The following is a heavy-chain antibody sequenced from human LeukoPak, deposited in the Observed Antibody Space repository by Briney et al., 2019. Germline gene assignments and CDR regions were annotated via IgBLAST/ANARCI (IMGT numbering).Heavy chain of an antibody. CDR3: ARGNVVVVAATHYDY. D-gene: IGHD2-15*01. J-gene: IGHJ4*02. V-gene: IGHV1-8*01. CDR1: GYTFTSYD. CDR2: MNPNSGNT. Sequence: ASAKVSCKASGYTFTSYDINWVRQATGQGLEWMGWMNPNSGNTGYAQKFQGRVTMTRNTSISTAYMELSSLRSEDTAVYYCARGNVVVVAATHYDYWGQGTLVTVSS.